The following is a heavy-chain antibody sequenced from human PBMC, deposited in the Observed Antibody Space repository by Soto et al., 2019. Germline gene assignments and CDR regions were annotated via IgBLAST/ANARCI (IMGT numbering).Heavy chain of an antibody. V-gene: IGHV1-18*01. Sequence: ASVKVSCKASGYTFTNYGVTWVRQAPGQGLEWMGWISAYNGHINYAQKFQGRVTMTTDTSTTTAHMELRSLKSDDTAVYYCARDGPKSIVRGVKADYWGQGPLVTVSS. CDR1: GYTFTNYG. CDR2: ISAYNGHI. D-gene: IGHD3-10*01. J-gene: IGHJ4*02. CDR3: ARDGPKSIVRGVKADY.